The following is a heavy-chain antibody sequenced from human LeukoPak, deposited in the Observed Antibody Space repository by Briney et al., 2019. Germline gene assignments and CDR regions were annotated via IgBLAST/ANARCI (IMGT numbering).Heavy chain of an antibody. V-gene: IGHV3-23*01. J-gene: IGHJ4*02. CDR3: AQADSGSYPIDY. D-gene: IGHD1-26*01. CDR1: GFTFSSYA. Sequence: GRSLRLSCAASGFTFSSYAMSWVRQAPGKGLEWVSAISGSAGSTYYADSVKGRFTISRDNSKNTLYLQMNSLRAEDTAVYYCAQADSGSYPIDYWGQGTLVTVSS. CDR2: ISGSAGST.